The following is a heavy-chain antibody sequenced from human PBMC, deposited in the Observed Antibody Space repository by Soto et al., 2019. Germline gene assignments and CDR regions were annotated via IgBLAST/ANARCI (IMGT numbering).Heavy chain of an antibody. CDR1: GYSISSGNKY. D-gene: IGHD3-16*01. CDR2: IFSSGTT. J-gene: IGHJ6*02. V-gene: IGHV4-30-4*01. Sequence: PSETLSLPCTVSGYSISSGNKYWGWIRQAPGKGLEWIGYIFSSGTTYYNPSLKSRLTMSLDTSQNQFSLRLASVTDADSAVYYCARVPSPFDYYYAMDVWGQGTTVTVSS. CDR3: ARVPSPFDYYYAMDV.